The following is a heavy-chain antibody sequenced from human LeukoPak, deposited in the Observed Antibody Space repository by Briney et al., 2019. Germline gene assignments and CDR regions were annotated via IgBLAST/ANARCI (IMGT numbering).Heavy chain of an antibody. J-gene: IGHJ4*02. CDR1: GYSLTSYD. D-gene: IGHD1-26*01. CDR3: AREGGVGALDY. CDR2: MNPNSGNT. Sequence: ASVKVSCKASGYSLTSYDINWVRHATGQGLEWMGWMNPNSGNTGYAQKLQGRVTMTTDTSTSTAYMELRSLRSDDTAVYYCAREGGVGALDYWGQGTLGTVSS. V-gene: IGHV1-8*01.